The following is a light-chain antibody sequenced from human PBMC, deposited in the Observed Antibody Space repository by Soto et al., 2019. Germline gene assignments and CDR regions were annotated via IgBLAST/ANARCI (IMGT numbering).Light chain of an antibody. CDR2: DVS. CDR3: CSYAGSYTFGYV. J-gene: IGLJ1*01. V-gene: IGLV2-11*01. Sequence: QSALTQPRSVSGSPGQSVTISCTGTSSDVGGYNYVSWYQQHTGKAPKLMIYDVSKRPSGVPDRFSGSKSGNTASLTISGLQAEDEADYYCCSYAGSYTFGYVFGTGTKLTVL. CDR1: SSDVGGYNY.